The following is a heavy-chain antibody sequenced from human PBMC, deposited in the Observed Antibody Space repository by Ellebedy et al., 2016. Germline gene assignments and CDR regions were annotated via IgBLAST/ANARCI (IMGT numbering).Heavy chain of an antibody. Sequence: ASVKVSCKVSGYTLTELSMHWVRQPPGKGLEWMGGFDPEDGETIYAQKFQGRVTMTEDTSTDTAYMELSSLRSEDTAVYYGAREDIVATISYYYYGMDVWGQGTTVTVSS. CDR2: FDPEDGET. J-gene: IGHJ6*02. CDR3: AREDIVATISYYYYGMDV. V-gene: IGHV1-24*01. CDR1: GYTLTELS. D-gene: IGHD5-12*01.